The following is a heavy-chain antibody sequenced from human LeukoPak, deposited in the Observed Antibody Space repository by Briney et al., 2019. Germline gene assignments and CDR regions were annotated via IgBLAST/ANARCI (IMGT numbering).Heavy chain of an antibody. CDR1: GGSISSSSYY. CDR3: ASSLRGYSYGYDYGMDV. V-gene: IGHV4-39*01. Sequence: SETLSLTCTVSGGSISSSSYYWGWTRQPPGKGLEWIGSIYYSGSTYYNPSLKSRVTISVDTSKNQFSLKLSSVTAADTAVYYCASSLRGYSYGYDYGMDVWGQGTTVTVSS. J-gene: IGHJ6*02. D-gene: IGHD5-18*01. CDR2: IYYSGST.